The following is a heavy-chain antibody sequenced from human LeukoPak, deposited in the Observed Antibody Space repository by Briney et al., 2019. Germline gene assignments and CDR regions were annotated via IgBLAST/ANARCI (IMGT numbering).Heavy chain of an antibody. D-gene: IGHD2-2*01. CDR1: GGSISSYY. J-gene: IGHJ5*02. CDR2: IYASGGT. CDR3: ARSVGYCSSASWYVYWFDP. Sequence: PSETLSLTCTVSGGSISSYYWSWIRQPAGKGLEWIGRIYASGGTNYNPPLKSRLTISVDKSKNQFSLRLSSVTAADTAVYYCARSVGYCSSASWYVYWFDPWGQGTLVTVSS. V-gene: IGHV4-4*07.